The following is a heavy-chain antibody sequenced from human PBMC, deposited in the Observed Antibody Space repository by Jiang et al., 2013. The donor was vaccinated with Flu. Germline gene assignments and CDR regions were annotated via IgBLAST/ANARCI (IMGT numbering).Heavy chain of an antibody. Sequence: QTLSLTCDISGDSVSSNSVAWNWIRQSPSRGLEWLGRTYYRSKWYNDYAPSVKSRIIINADASKNQFSLHLKSVTREDTATYYCARDPRGWAAGGSSYYYAMDAWGQGTTVTVSS. D-gene: IGHD6-13*01. CDR3: ARDPRGWAAGGSSYYYAMDA. CDR2: TYYRSKWYN. V-gene: IGHV6-1*01. J-gene: IGHJ6*02. CDR1: GDSVSSNSVA.